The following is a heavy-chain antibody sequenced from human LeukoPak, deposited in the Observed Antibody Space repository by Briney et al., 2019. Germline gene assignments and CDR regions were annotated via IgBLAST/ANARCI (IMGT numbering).Heavy chain of an antibody. V-gene: IGHV1-69*05. J-gene: IGHJ4*02. D-gene: IGHD5-12*01. Sequence: GASVKVSCKASGGTFSSYAISWVRQAPGQGLEWMGRIIPIFGTANYAQKFQGRVTITTDVSTSTAYMELSSLRSEDTAVYYCARDRSDYEIDHWGQGTLVTVSS. CDR1: GGTFSSYA. CDR2: IIPIFGTA. CDR3: ARDRSDYEIDH.